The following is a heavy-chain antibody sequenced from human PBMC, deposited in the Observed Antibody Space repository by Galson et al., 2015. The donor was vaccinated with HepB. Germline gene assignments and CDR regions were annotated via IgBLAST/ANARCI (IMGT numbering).Heavy chain of an antibody. V-gene: IGHV3-33*07. CDR1: GFTFNEFA. Sequence: SLRLSCAASGFTFNEFAMNWVRQAPRQGLEWVAFISVDGGHTNCRQSLKGRFTISRDNSKNTLSLQMHSLRTEDTALYYCARDAAGRNDGRHEYYQNYMDVWGKGTTVTVS. J-gene: IGHJ6*03. CDR2: ISVDGGHT. CDR3: ARDAAGRNDGRHEYYQNYMDV. D-gene: IGHD1-1*01.